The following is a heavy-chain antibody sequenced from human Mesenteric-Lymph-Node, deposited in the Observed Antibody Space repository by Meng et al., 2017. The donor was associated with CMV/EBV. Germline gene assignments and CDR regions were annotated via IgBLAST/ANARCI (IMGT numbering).Heavy chain of an antibody. V-gene: IGHV1-2*02. CDR2: INPNSGGT. J-gene: IGHJ5*02. Sequence: ASVKVSCKASGYTFTGYYMHWVRQAPGQGLEWMGWINPNSGGTNYAQKFQGRVTMTRDTSISTACMELSRLRSDDTAVYYCARSLLVGARWGSGSWGQGTLVTVSS. CDR3: ARSLLVGARWGSGS. D-gene: IGHD1-26*01. CDR1: GYTFTGYY.